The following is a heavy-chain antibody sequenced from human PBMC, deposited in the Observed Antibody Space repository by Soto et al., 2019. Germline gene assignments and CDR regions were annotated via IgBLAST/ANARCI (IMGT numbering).Heavy chain of an antibody. CDR2: VSYDGSNK. J-gene: IGHJ4*02. V-gene: IGHV3-30*18. D-gene: IGHD1-26*01. CDR3: AKDWSGSSLDYFDY. CDR1: GFTFSSFG. Sequence: QVQLVESGGGVVQPGRSLRLSCAASGFTFSSFGMHWVLQAPGKGLEWVALVSYDGSNKYYADSVKGRFTISRDNSKSTLYLQMNSLRAEDTAVYYCAKDWSGSSLDYFDYWGQGTLVTVSS.